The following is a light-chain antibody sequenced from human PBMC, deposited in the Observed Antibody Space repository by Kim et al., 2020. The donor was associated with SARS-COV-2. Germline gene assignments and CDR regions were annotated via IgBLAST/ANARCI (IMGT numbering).Light chain of an antibody. CDR1: NIGSKS. CDR3: QVWDSSSDPWV. Sequence: APGKTARITCGGNNIGSKSVHWYQQKPGPAPVLVIYYDSDRPSGIPERFSGSNSGNTATLTISRVEAGDEADYYCQVWDSSSDPWVFGGGTQLTVL. J-gene: IGLJ3*02. V-gene: IGLV3-21*04. CDR2: YDS.